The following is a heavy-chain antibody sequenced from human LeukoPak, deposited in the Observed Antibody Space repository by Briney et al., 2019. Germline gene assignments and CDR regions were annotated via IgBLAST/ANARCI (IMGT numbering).Heavy chain of an antibody. CDR3: ATDYGYYFDY. V-gene: IGHV3-21*01. D-gene: IGHD4-17*01. CDR1: GFTFSSYG. CDR2: ISSSSTYI. Sequence: GGSLRLSCEASGFTFSSYGMHWVRQAPGQGLEWLSSISSSSTYIYYADSVKGRFTISRDNAKNSLYLQIHSLRAEDTAVYFCATDYGYYFDYWGQGTLVAVSS. J-gene: IGHJ4*02.